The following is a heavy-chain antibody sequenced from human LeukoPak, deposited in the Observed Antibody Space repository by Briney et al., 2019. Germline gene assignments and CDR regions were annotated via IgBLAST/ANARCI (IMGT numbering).Heavy chain of an antibody. V-gene: IGHV4-59*11. Sequence: SETLSLTCTVSGGSISSHYWSCIRQPPGKGLEWIGYIYYSGSTNYNPSLKSRVTISVDTSKNQFSLKLSSVTAADTAVYYCARERTTYFDYWGQGTLVTVSS. D-gene: IGHD1/OR15-1a*01. J-gene: IGHJ4*02. CDR2: IYYSGST. CDR3: ARERTTYFDY. CDR1: GGSISSHY.